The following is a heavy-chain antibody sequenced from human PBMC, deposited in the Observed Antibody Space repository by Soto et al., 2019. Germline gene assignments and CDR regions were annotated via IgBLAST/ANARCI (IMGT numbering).Heavy chain of an antibody. CDR1: GFTFSSYA. CDR2: ISGSGGST. D-gene: IGHD6-19*01. J-gene: IGHJ5*02. CDR3: AKEYNPRRSSGWGGPVNWFDP. V-gene: IGHV3-23*01. Sequence: GGSLRLSCAASGFTFSSYAMSWVRQAPGKGLEWVSAISGSGGSTYYADSVKGRFTISRDNSKNTLYLQMNSLRAEDKAVYYCAKEYNPRRSSGWGGPVNWFDPWGQGTLVTVSS.